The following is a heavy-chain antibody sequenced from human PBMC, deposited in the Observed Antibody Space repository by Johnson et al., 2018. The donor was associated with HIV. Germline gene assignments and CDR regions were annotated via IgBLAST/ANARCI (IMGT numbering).Heavy chain of an antibody. CDR3: AREDTPYGSPHEGDPFDV. Sequence: QVQLVESGGGLVQPGRSLRLSCAASGFTFSNYGMHWVRQAPGKGLEWVAVISSDGSNKYYADSVKGRFIISRDNSKKTLYLQMNSLTTDDTAVYFCAREDTPYGSPHEGDPFDVWGQGTMVTVSS. J-gene: IGHJ3*01. CDR2: ISSDGSNK. V-gene: IGHV3-30*03. D-gene: IGHD3-10*01. CDR1: GFTFSNYG.